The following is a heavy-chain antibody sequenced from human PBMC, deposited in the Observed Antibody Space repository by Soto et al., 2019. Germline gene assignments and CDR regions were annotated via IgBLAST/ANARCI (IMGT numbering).Heavy chain of an antibody. CDR2: ISAYNGET. Sequence: QVQLVQSGAEVKKPGASVKVSCRASGYNFHSYGITWVRQAPGQGLEWLGWISAYNGETLSGQMLQGRVSLTIDISTSTAYMELRSLRSDDTAVYFCARDLEESGDVWTGVGLYWGQGTRVTVSS. J-gene: IGHJ4*02. D-gene: IGHD3-3*01. CDR1: GYNFHSYG. V-gene: IGHV1-18*01. CDR3: ARDLEESGDVWTGVGLY.